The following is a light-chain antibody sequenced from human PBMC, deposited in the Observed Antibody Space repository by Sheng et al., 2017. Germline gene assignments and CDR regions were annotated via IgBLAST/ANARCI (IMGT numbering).Light chain of an antibody. Sequence: DIQMTQSPSSLSASVGDKVTITCRASLGISNSLAWYQQKPGKAPELLIYKASNLESGVPSRFSGSGSGTEFTLTVSSLQSDDFASYYCQQYESFPLTFGGGTKVEIK. CDR2: KAS. CDR3: QQYESFPLT. CDR1: LGISNS. V-gene: IGKV1-5*03. J-gene: IGKJ4*01.